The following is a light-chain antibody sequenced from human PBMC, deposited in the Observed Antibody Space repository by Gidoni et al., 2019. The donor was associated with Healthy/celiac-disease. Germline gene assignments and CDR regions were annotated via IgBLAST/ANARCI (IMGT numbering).Light chain of an antibody. J-gene: IGLJ2*01. CDR2: GNS. Sequence: SVLPQPPPVSGAPGQGVTISCTGSSSNIGAGYDVHWYQQLPGTAPKLLIYGNSNRPSGVPDRFSGSKSGTSASLAITGLQAEDEADYYCQSYDSSLSDVVFGGGTKLTVL. CDR3: QSYDSSLSDVV. V-gene: IGLV1-40*01. CDR1: SSNIGAGYD.